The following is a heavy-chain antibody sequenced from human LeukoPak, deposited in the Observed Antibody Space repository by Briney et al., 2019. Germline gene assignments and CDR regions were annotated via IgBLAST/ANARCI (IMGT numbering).Heavy chain of an antibody. D-gene: IGHD3-10*01. CDR1: GYTFTSYG. Sequence: GASVKVSCKASGYTFTSYGISWVRQAPGQGLEWMGWISAYNGNTNYAQKLQGRVTMTTDTSTSTAYMALRSLRSDDTAVYYCARDNDYYYGSGSYSPQFDPWGQGTLVTVSS. J-gene: IGHJ5*02. CDR2: ISAYNGNT. CDR3: ARDNDYYYGSGSYSPQFDP. V-gene: IGHV1-18*01.